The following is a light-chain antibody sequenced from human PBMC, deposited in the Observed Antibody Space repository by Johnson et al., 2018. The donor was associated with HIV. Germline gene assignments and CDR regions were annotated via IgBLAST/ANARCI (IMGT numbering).Light chain of an antibody. CDR2: EDN. V-gene: IGLV1-51*02. CDR3: GTWDNSLNAYV. CDR1: SSNIGNNY. Sequence: QSVLTQPPSVSAAPGQKVTISCSGSSSNIGNNYVSWYQQLPGTAPKLLMYEDNKRPSGIPDRFSGSKSGTSATLGITGVQTGDEADYYCGTWDNSLNAYVFGAATKVAVL. J-gene: IGLJ1*01.